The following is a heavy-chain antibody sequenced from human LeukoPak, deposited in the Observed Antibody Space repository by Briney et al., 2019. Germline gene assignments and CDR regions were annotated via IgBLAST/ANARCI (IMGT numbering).Heavy chain of an antibody. CDR1: GFTFSSYA. V-gene: IGHV3-30-3*01. J-gene: IGHJ1*01. CDR3: ARKGIDDSSGYYFAEYFST. D-gene: IGHD3-22*01. Sequence: PGRSLRLSCAASGFTFSSYAMHWVRQAPGKGLEWVAVISYDGSNKYYADSVKGRFTISRDNSKNTLYLQMNSLRAEDTAVYYCARKGIDDSSGYYFAEYFSTGARAPWSPSPQ. CDR2: ISYDGSNK.